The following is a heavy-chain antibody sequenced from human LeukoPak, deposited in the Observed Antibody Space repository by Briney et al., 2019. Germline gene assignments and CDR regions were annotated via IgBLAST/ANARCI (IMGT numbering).Heavy chain of an antibody. CDR3: ATGLGYCSGGSCALGDY. CDR1: GYTFTSYY. D-gene: IGHD2-15*01. Sequence: ASVKVSCKTSGYTFTSYYMHWVRQAPGQGLEWMGIINPSSGSISYAQKFQGRVTMTEDTSTDTAYMELSSLRSEDTAVYYCATGLGYCSGGSCALGDYWGQGTLVTVSS. CDR2: INPSSGSI. J-gene: IGHJ4*02. V-gene: IGHV1-46*01.